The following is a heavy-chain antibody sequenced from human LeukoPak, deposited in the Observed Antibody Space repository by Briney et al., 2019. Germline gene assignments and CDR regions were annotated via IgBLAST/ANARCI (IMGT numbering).Heavy chain of an antibody. D-gene: IGHD3-10*01. CDR2: IHPSGGST. Sequence: GASVKVSCKASGYTFTSYYMHWVRQAPGQGLEWMGIIHPSGGSTSYAQKFQGRVTMTRDTSTSTVYMELSSLRSEDTAVYYCARLMVRGVSPCGMDVWGQGTTVTVSS. CDR1: GYTFTSYY. CDR3: ARLMVRGVSPCGMDV. V-gene: IGHV1-46*01. J-gene: IGHJ6*02.